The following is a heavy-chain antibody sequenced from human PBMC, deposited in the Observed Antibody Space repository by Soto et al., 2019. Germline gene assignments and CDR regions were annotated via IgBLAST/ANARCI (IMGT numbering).Heavy chain of an antibody. D-gene: IGHD1-26*01. V-gene: IGHV1-3*01. Sequence: GASVKVSCKASGYTFTSYAMHWVRQAPGQRLEWMGWINAGNGNTKYSQKFQGRVTITRDTSASTAYMELSSLRSEDTAVYYCARDRRGEWELLATPVYVWFDPWGQGTLVTVSS. J-gene: IGHJ5*02. CDR1: GYTFTSYA. CDR2: INAGNGNT. CDR3: ARDRRGEWELLATPVYVWFDP.